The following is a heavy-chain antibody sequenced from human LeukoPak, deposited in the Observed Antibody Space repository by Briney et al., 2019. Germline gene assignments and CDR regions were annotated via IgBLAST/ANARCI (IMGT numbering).Heavy chain of an antibody. Sequence: PSETLSLTYTVSGDSISSYYWSWVRQPPGKGLECVGYIYYSGSTNYNPSLKSRVTISVDTSKKQFSLKLSSVTAADTAVYYCARHLLGGDYRWGSYRAPFDYWGQGTLVTVSS. J-gene: IGHJ4*02. D-gene: IGHD3-16*02. CDR2: IYYSGST. CDR1: GDSISSYY. V-gene: IGHV4-59*01. CDR3: ARHLLGGDYRWGSYRAPFDY.